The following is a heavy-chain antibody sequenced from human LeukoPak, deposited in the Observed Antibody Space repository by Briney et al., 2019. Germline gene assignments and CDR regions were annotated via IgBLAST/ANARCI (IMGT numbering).Heavy chain of an antibody. CDR2: IYYSGST. Sequence: TSETLSLTCTVSGGSISSYYWSWIRQPPGKGLEWIGYIYYSGSTNYNPSLKSRVTISVDTSKNQFSLKLSSVTAADTAVYYCAAAVVPAAIEEVYYYYGMDVWGQGTTVTVSS. CDR1: GGSISSYY. CDR3: AAAVVPAAIEEVYYYYGMDV. J-gene: IGHJ6*02. V-gene: IGHV4-59*12. D-gene: IGHD2-2*01.